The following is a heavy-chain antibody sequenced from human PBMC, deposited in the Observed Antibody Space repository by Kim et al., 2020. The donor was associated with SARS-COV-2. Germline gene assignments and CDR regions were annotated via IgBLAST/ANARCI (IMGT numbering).Heavy chain of an antibody. CDR1: GFTFNSYY. V-gene: IGHV3-48*02. Sequence: GGSLRLSCAASGFTFNSYYMNWVRQAPGKELEWVSHISSRGVTIYYADSVKGRFTISRDNDKNTLYLQMNNLRDEDTAIYYCAGAYCGGDCTWDYWGQGTLVTVSS. CDR3: AGAYCGGDCTWDY. CDR2: ISSRGVTI. J-gene: IGHJ4*02. D-gene: IGHD2-21*02.